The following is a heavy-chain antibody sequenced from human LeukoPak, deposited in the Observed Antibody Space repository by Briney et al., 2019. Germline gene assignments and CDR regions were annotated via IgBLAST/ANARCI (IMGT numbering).Heavy chain of an antibody. V-gene: IGHV4-59*01. CDR1: GESISGFY. CDR3: ARGVVIAPQTFDY. CDR2: IYYSGST. D-gene: IGHD2-21*01. J-gene: IGHJ4*02. Sequence: PSETLSLTCTVSGESISGFYWTWIRQPPGKGLEWIGYIYYSGSTNYNPSLKSRVTISVDTSKDQFSLKLSSVTAADTAVYYCARGVVIAPQTFDYWGQGTLVTVSS.